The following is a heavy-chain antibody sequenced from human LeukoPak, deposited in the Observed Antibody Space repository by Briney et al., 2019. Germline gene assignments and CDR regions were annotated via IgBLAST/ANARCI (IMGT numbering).Heavy chain of an antibody. J-gene: IGHJ6*03. CDR1: EFTFSSYS. Sequence: GGSLRLSCAASEFTFSSYSMNWVRQAPGKGLEWVANIKQDGSEKYYVDSVKGRFTISRDNAKNSLYLQMNCLRAEDTAVYYCARGGGHGYYYYYYMDVWGKGTTVTVSS. V-gene: IGHV3-7*04. CDR2: IKQDGSEK. CDR3: ARGGGHGYYYYYYMDV. D-gene: IGHD3-16*01.